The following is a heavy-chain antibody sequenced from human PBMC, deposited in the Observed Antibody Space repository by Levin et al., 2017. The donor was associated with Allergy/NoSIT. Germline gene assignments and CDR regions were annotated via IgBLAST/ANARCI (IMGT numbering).Heavy chain of an antibody. CDR2: IKSKIDGGST. CDR3: TTDRDPADFWSGYNYYYGMDV. CDR1: GFTFSNAW. D-gene: IGHD3-3*01. Sequence: SCAASGFTFSNAWMSWVRQAPGEGLEWVGRIKSKIDGGSTDYAAPVKGRFTISRDDSKNTLYLQMNSLKTEDTAVYYCTTDRDPADFWSGYNYYYGMDVWGQGTTVTVSS. V-gene: IGHV3-15*01. J-gene: IGHJ6*02.